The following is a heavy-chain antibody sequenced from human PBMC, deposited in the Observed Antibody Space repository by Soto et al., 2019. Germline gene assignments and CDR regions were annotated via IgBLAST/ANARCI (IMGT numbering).Heavy chain of an antibody. Sequence: SETLSLTCTVSGGSISSSRCHWGWIRQPPGKGLEWIGSIKYSGTTFYNPSLKSRVTISVDTSKNQFALKLSSVTAADTAVYYCARAAAAASFDYWGQGTLVTVSS. D-gene: IGHD6-13*01. CDR3: ARAAAAASFDY. CDR1: GGSISSSRCH. J-gene: IGHJ4*02. CDR2: IKYSGTT. V-gene: IGHV4-39*06.